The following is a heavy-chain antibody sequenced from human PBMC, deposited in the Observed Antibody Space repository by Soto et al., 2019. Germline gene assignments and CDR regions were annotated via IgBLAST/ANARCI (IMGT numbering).Heavy chain of an antibody. CDR3: ARGYYGDYEGDYFYYYYMDV. CDR1: GFTVSSDY. Sequence: EVQLVESGGGLVQPGGSLRLSCAASGFTVSSDYMSWVRQAPGKGLEWVSVIYSGGSTYYADSVKGRFTISRDNSKNTLYLQMNSLSAEDTAVYYCARGYYGDYEGDYFYYYYMDVWGNGTTFTVSS. CDR2: IYSGGST. V-gene: IGHV3-66*01. J-gene: IGHJ6*03. D-gene: IGHD4-17*01.